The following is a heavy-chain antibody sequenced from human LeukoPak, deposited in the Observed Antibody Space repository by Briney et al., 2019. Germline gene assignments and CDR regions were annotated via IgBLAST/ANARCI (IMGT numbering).Heavy chain of an antibody. J-gene: IGHJ4*02. D-gene: IGHD3-3*01. CDR1: GGSFSSYY. V-gene: IGHV4-34*01. CDR3: ARATRFLEWFRFDY. CDR2: INHSGST. Sequence: PSETLSLTCAVYGGSFSSYYWSWIRQPPGKGLEWLGEINHSGSTNYNPSLKSRVTISVDTSKNQFSLKLSSVTAADTAVYYCARATRFLEWFRFDYWGQGTLVTVSS.